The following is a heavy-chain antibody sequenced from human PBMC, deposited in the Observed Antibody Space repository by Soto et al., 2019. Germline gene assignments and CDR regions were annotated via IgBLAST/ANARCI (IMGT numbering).Heavy chain of an antibody. CDR3: ARMALDCSSTSCYAPDAFDI. J-gene: IGHJ3*02. V-gene: IGHV4-39*01. Sequence: QLQLQESGPGLVKPSETLSLTCTVSGGSISSSSYYWGWIRQPPGKGLEWIGSIYYSGRTYYNPSLESRVTISVDTSKNQFSLKLSSVTAADTAVYYCARMALDCSSTSCYAPDAFDIWGQGTMVTVSS. CDR2: IYYSGRT. D-gene: IGHD2-2*01. CDR1: GGSISSSSYY.